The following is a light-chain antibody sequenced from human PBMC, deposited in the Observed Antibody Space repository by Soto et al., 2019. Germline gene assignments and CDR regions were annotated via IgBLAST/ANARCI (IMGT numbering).Light chain of an antibody. CDR2: GAS. J-gene: IGKJ1*01. CDR3: QQYGSSTWT. V-gene: IGKV3-20*01. Sequence: IVLSPSPGPLSLSPGGRATLSCRASQSVSSKYLAWYQQKHGQAPRLLIYGASSRATGIPDRFSGSGSGTDGTITISRLEQEDCGVYYCQQYGSSTWTFGQGTKVDIK. CDR1: QSVSSKY.